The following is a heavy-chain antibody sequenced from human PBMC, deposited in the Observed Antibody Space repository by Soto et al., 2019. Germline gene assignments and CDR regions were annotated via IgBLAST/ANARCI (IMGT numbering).Heavy chain of an antibody. CDR1: GYTFTSYG. Sequence: QVQLVQSGAEVKKPGASVKVSCKASGYTFTSYGISWVRQAPGQGLDWMGWISAYNGNTNYAQKLQCRVTMTPDTATSTAYMELRSLRSDDTAVYYCARDHALFRVPQDWGQGTLVTVSA. CDR3: ARDHALFRVPQD. V-gene: IGHV1-18*01. D-gene: IGHD3-10*01. J-gene: IGHJ4*02. CDR2: ISAYNGNT.